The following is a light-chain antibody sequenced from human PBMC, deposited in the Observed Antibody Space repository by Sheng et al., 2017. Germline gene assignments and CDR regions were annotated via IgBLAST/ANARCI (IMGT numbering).Light chain of an antibody. CDR1: DIGSRA. Sequence: YVLTQPPSVSVAPGETARITCGGNDIGSRAVHWYQQKPGQAPVLVVYDDAGRPSGIPERFSGSNSGNTATLTIRRLEAGDEADYYCQVWDSSDDRRVFGGGTKLNVL. CDR3: QVWDSSDDRRV. CDR2: DDA. J-gene: IGLJ2*01. V-gene: IGLV3-21*02.